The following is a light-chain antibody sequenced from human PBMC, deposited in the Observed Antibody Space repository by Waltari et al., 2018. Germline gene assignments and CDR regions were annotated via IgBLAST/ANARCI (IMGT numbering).Light chain of an antibody. CDR1: SSNIGSPYN. V-gene: IGLV1-40*01. CDR3: QPYDSGLNGLF. CDR2: DDS. Sequence: QSVLTQPPSVSGAPGQRVTISCTGSSSNIGSPYNVHWYQQVPGRAPKLLIYDDSHRPSGVPDRFSGSKSGTSASLAITGLQAEDEAEYFCQPYDSGLNGLFFGGGTKVTVL. J-gene: IGLJ2*01.